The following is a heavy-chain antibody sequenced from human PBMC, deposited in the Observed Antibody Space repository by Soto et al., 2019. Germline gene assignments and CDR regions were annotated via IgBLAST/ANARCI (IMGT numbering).Heavy chain of an antibody. CDR2: ISSSSSYI. CDR3: ASLSNYREDY. V-gene: IGHV3-21*01. Sequence: GPLRLSCAASGFTFSSYTMNWVRQAPGRGLEWVSSISSSSSYIYYADSVKGRFTISRDNAQNSLYLQMNSLRADDTAVYYCASLSNYREDYWGQGTLVTVSS. CDR1: GFTFSSYT. J-gene: IGHJ4*02. D-gene: IGHD3-10*01.